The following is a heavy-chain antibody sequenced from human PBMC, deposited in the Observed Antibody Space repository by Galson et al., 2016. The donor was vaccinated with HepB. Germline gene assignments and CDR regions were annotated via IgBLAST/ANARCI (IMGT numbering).Heavy chain of an antibody. CDR1: RFMFSNYA. V-gene: IGHV3-30*04. CDR2: ISNDGRIK. D-gene: IGHD2-2*01. CDR3: ATDQRGNRGYYGLDV. J-gene: IGHJ6*02. Sequence: SLRLSCAASRFMFSNYAIHWVRQAPGKGLEWVAAISNDGRIKNYADSVKGRFTISRDNSRNTLFLHMNSLRPEDTAVFFCATDQRGNRGYYGLDVWGQGTTVIVSS.